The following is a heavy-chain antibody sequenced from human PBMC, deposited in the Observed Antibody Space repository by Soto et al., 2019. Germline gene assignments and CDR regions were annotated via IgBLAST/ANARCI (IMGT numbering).Heavy chain of an antibody. CDR2: INHSGST. Sequence: SETLSLTCAVYGGSFSGYYWSWIRQPPGKGLEWIGEINHSGSTNYNPSLKSRVTISVDTSKNQFSLKLSSVTAADTAVYYCGTNSPSGLYYYYGMDVWGQGTTVTVSS. CDR1: GGSFSGYY. D-gene: IGHD5-18*01. V-gene: IGHV4-34*01. CDR3: GTNSPSGLYYYYGMDV. J-gene: IGHJ6*02.